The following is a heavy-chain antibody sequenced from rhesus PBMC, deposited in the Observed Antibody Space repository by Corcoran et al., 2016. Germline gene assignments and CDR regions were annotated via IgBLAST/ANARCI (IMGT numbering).Heavy chain of an antibody. CDR3: ARDGDAFDF. Sequence: QLQLQESGPGLVKPSETLSVTCAVSGGSISSSYWSWLRQAPGKGLEWVGYIYGSGSSTNYNPSLKSRVTLSVDTSKNQLSLKLSSVTTADTAVYYCARDGDAFDFWGQGLRVTVSS. CDR2: IYGSGSST. V-gene: IGHV4-169*02. CDR1: GGSISSSY. J-gene: IGHJ3*01.